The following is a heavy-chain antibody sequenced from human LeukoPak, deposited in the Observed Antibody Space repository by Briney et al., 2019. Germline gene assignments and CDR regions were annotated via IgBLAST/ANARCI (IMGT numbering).Heavy chain of an antibody. Sequence: GGSLRLSCAASGFTFTSSWMHWVRQAPGKGLEWVAFIRYDGSNKYYADSVKGRFTISRDNSKNTLYLQMNSLRAEDTAVYYCAKDWVDFGVVITTFDYWGQGTLVTVSS. CDR3: AKDWVDFGVVITTFDY. D-gene: IGHD3-3*01. CDR1: GFTFTSSW. V-gene: IGHV3-30*02. CDR2: IRYDGSNK. J-gene: IGHJ4*02.